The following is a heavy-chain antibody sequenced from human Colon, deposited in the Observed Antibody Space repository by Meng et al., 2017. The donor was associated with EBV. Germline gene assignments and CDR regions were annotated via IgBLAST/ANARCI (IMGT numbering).Heavy chain of an antibody. J-gene: IGHJ4*02. CDR3: ARHTFSGNPGGIDS. D-gene: IGHD4-23*01. Sequence: RKSRLGPGGPSETLSPTVNVSGGPFSRTCTCEGWIRQPPGKGLEWIGSECHADDTYYNPSLMGRVTISVDTSKNQVSLKLTSLTAADTSIYYCARHTFSGNPGGIDSWGQGILVTVSS. CDR2: ECHADDT. CDR1: GGPFSRTCTC. V-gene: IGHV4-39*01.